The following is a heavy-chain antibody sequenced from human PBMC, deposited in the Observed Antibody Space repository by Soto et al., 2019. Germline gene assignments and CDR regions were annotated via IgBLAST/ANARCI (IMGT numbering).Heavy chain of an antibody. J-gene: IGHJ4*02. D-gene: IGHD6-19*01. CDR2: IYRDGST. CDR1: GFTVSISY. CDR3: ARGKGIGWYESSDY. V-gene: IGHV3-53*01. Sequence: EVQLVESGGGLIQPGESLRLSCAASGFTVSISYMNWVRQAPGKGLEWVSTIYRDGSTYYADSVEGRFTISRDNSKNTLYLQMNSLRAEDTATYYCARGKGIGWYESSDYWGQGTLVTVSS.